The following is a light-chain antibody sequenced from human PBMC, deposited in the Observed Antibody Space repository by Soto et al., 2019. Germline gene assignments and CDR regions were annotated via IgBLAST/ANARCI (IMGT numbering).Light chain of an antibody. V-gene: IGKV1-5*01. CDR3: QQYDTYST. Sequence: DIQMTQSPSTLSGSVGGRVTITCRATQSISNWVAWYHQQPGKTPHLLIYDASNLGSGVPSRFSSSSSGTEFTLTISSLQPDDFATYYCQQYDTYSTFGQGTKVDIK. CDR1: QSISNW. J-gene: IGKJ1*01. CDR2: DAS.